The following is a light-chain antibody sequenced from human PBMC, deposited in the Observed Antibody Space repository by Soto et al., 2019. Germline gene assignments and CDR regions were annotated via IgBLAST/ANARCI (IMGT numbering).Light chain of an antibody. V-gene: IGKV1-16*01. Sequence: ASSLQGGGPSRFTGSGSGTDFTPTISSLEPEYFAVYYCQQYGSATWTFGQGTKVDIK. CDR3: QQYGSATWT. CDR2: AS. J-gene: IGKJ1*01.